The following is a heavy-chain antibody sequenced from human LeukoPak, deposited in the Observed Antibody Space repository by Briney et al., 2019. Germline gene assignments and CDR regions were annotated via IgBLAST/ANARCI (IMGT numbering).Heavy chain of an antibody. CDR3: ARAGTVVAAAGTDFDY. D-gene: IGHD6-13*01. Sequence: ASVKVSCKASGYTFTGYYMHWVRQAPGQGLEWMGWINPNSGGTNYAQKFQGRVTMTRDTSISTAYMELSRLRSDDTAVYYCARAGTVVAAAGTDFDYWGQGTLVTVSS. CDR1: GYTFTGYY. CDR2: INPNSGGT. J-gene: IGHJ4*02. V-gene: IGHV1-2*02.